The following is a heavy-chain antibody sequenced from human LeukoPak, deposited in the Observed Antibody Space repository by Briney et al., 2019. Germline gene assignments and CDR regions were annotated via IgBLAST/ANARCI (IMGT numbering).Heavy chain of an antibody. CDR3: AKLGYGGSGR. V-gene: IGHV3-23*01. CDR1: GFTFSSYA. D-gene: IGHD4-23*01. CDR2: ISGSGGST. Sequence: GGSLRLSCAASGFTFSSYAMSWVRQAPGTGLEWVLAISGSGGSTYYADSVKGRFTISRDNSKNTLYLQMNGLRAEDTAVYYCAKLGYGGSGRWGQGTLVTVSS. J-gene: IGHJ4*02.